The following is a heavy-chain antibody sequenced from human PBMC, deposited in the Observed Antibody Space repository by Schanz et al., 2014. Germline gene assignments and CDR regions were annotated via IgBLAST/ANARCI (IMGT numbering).Heavy chain of an antibody. CDR1: GFTFSSYG. CDR3: ARAQGVIRLYYGVDV. J-gene: IGHJ6*02. D-gene: IGHD3-10*01. Sequence: QVQLVESGGGVVQPGRSLRLSCAASGFTFSSYGMHWVRQAPGKGLEWVAIIWYDGSNKYYADSVRGRFTISRDNSMNTVYLQMNSLRSDDAAVYYCARAQGVIRLYYGVDVWGQGTTVIVSS. V-gene: IGHV3-33*01. CDR2: IWYDGSNK.